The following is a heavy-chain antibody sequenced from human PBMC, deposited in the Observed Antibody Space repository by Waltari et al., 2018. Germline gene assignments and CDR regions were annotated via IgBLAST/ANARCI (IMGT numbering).Heavy chain of an antibody. CDR1: SGAISSSGYY. CDR2: IYYRGNT. V-gene: IGHV4-39*07. CDR3: AKVWKNYRTDY. J-gene: IGHJ4*02. D-gene: IGHD1-7*01. Sequence: QLQLQESGPGLVKPSETLSLTCTVSSGAISSSGYYWGRIRQPPGKGLEWLGRIYYRGNTYHNPPLKNRVTISVDTSKNQFSLKVTSVTAADTAVYYCAKVWKNYRTDYWGQGTLVTVSS.